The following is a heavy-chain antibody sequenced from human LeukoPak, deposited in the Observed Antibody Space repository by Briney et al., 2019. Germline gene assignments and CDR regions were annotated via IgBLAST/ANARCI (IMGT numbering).Heavy chain of an antibody. CDR1: GFTFGTYW. CDR3: AKAAAGTRGKYFQH. D-gene: IGHD6-13*01. J-gene: IGHJ1*01. Sequence: PGGSLRLSCAASGFTFGTYWMHWVRQAPGKGLEWVSGISWNSGSIGYADSVKGRFTISRDNAKNSLYLQMNSLRAEDTALYYCAKAAAGTRGKYFQHWGQGTLVTVSS. CDR2: ISWNSGSI. V-gene: IGHV3-9*01.